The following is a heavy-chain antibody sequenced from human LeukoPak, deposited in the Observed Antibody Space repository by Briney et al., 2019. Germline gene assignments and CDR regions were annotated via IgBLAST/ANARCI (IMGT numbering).Heavy chain of an antibody. V-gene: IGHV3-64*01. CDR1: GFTFTSYV. CDR3: ARVEMATTHFDY. CDR2: ISSDGRST. J-gene: IGHJ4*02. D-gene: IGHD5-24*01. Sequence: GGSLRLSCAASGFTFTSYVMHWVRQAPGKGLEYVSAISSDGRSTCYSNSVKGRFTVSRDNSKSMLYLQMGSLRAEDMAVYFCARVEMATTHFDYWGQGTLVTVSS.